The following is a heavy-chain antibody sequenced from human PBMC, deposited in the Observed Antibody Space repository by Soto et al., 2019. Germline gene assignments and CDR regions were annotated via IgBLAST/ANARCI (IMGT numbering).Heavy chain of an antibody. V-gene: IGHV1-2*04. CDR1: GYTFTGYY. CDR2: INPNSGGT. D-gene: IGHD6-6*01. CDR3: ARGGLIAARRPYYYYGMDV. J-gene: IGHJ6*02. Sequence: GASVKVSCKASGYTFTGYYMHWVRQAPGQGLEWMGWINPNSGGTNYAQKFQGWVTMTRDTSISTAYMELSRLRSDDTAVYHCARGGLIAARRPYYYYGMDVWGQGTTVTVSS.